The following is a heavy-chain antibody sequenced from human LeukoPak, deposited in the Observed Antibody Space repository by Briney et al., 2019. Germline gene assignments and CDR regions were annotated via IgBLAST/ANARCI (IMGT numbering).Heavy chain of an antibody. CDR1: GGSINYYY. V-gene: IGHV4-59*01. J-gene: IGHJ4*02. D-gene: IGHD3-22*01. CDR3: AREGGGIDDRRGYYPGTFDY. Sequence: SGTLSLTCTVSGGSINYYYWSWIRQPPGKGLEWIGYVYYRGSSNYNASLKSRVTISVDKSKNNFSLKLKSVTAADTAVYYCAREGGGIDDRRGYYPGTFDYWGQGTLVTVSS. CDR2: VYYRGSS.